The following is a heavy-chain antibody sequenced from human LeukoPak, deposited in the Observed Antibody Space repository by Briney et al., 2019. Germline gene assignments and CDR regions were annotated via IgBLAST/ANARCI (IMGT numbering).Heavy chain of an antibody. CDR1: GGSITSYY. Sequence: PSETLSLTCSVSGGSITSYYWNWFRQPPGKGLEWIGQTYNRGGSSSYNPSFRSRVTISADMSKNQFSLTITSVTAADTAVYFCARMAGTVAAGMSFDYWDQGTQVTVSS. J-gene: IGHJ4*02. D-gene: IGHD6-13*01. CDR3: ARMAGTVAAGMSFDY. V-gene: IGHV4-59*01. CDR2: TYNRGGSS.